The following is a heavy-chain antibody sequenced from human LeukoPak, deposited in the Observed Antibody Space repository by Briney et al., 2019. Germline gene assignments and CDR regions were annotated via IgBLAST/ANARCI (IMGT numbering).Heavy chain of an antibody. J-gene: IGHJ4*02. CDR1: GFTFNSYW. D-gene: IGHD6-13*01. Sequence: PGGSLRLSCAASGFTFNSYWMIWVRQAPGKGLEWVANIKEDGNEKYYVDSVRGRFTISRDNAKNSLYLQMNSLRADDTAVYYCARDSLAVAFFDYWGQGTLVTVSS. CDR2: IKEDGNEK. V-gene: IGHV3-7*01. CDR3: ARDSLAVAFFDY.